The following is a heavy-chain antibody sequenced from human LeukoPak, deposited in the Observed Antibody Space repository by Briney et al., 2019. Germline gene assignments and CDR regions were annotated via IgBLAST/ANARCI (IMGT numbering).Heavy chain of an antibody. Sequence: PGGSLRLSCAASGFTFSNHWMSWVRQAPGNGLEWVANINQGGRETYYADSVKGRFTISRDNAKSALHLELNSLRVEDTALYYCATEDCTDKGDFDLWGRGTLVTVSS. J-gene: IGHJ2*01. CDR1: GFTFSNHW. V-gene: IGHV3-7*01. CDR3: ATEDCTDKGDFDL. CDR2: INQGGRET. D-gene: IGHD2/OR15-2a*01.